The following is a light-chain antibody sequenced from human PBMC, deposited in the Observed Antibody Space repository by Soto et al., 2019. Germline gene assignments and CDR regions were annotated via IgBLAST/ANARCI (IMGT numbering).Light chain of an antibody. CDR1: QAISHY. CDR3: QQYDNLLP. J-gene: IGKJ5*01. Sequence: DIQMTQSPSSLSASVGDRVTITCQASQAISHYLNWYQQKPGKAPKLLIYDASNLETRVPSRLSGSGSGTDFTVTMSSLQPEEIATDYCQQYDNLLPFGQGTRLEIK. CDR2: DAS. V-gene: IGKV1-33*01.